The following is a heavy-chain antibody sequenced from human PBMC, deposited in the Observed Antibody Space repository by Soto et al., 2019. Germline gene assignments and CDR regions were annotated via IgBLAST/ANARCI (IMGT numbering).Heavy chain of an antibody. CDR3: ARTSVNWGSRGPVDY. D-gene: IGHD7-27*01. Sequence: QITLKESGPTLVKPTQTLTLTCTFSGFSLSTSEVGVGWIRQPPGKAVEWLAFLYWDDDKRYSPSLKSRLTITKDTSKNQVLLTMTNMDPVDTATYYCARTSVNWGSRGPVDYWGQGTLVTVAS. CDR2: LYWDDDK. CDR1: GFSLSTSEVG. J-gene: IGHJ4*02. V-gene: IGHV2-5*02.